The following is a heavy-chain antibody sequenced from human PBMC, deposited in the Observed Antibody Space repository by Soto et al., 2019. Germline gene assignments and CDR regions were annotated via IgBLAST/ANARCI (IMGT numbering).Heavy chain of an antibody. CDR1: GGTFSSYT. Sequence: ASVKVSCKASGGTFSSYTISWVRQAPGQGLEWMGRIIPILGIANYAQKFQGRVTITADKSTSTAYMELSSLRSEDTAVYYCASLGYCSSTSCYPKGHDAFDIWGQGTMVTVSS. V-gene: IGHV1-69*02. CDR2: IIPILGIA. D-gene: IGHD2-2*01. CDR3: ASLGYCSSTSCYPKGHDAFDI. J-gene: IGHJ3*02.